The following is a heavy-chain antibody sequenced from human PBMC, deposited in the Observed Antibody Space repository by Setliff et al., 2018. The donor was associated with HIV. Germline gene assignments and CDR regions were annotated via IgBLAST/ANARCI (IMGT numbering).Heavy chain of an antibody. CDR3: ARDGYSSSWYVISGSFDY. D-gene: IGHD6-13*01. CDR2: VYYSGST. V-gene: IGHV4-39*07. J-gene: IGHJ4*02. Sequence: SETLSLTCIVSGGSISSSYYWGWIRQPPGKGLEWIGTVYYSGSTYYNPSLKSRVTISVDTSGNQFSLKLSSVTAADTAVYYCARDGYSSSWYVISGSFDYWGQGILVTVSS. CDR1: GGSISSSYY.